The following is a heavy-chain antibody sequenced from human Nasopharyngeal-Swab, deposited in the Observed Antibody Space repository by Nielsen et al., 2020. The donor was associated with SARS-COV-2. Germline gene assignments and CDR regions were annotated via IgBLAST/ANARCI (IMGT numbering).Heavy chain of an antibody. D-gene: IGHD2-15*01. V-gene: IGHV3-74*01. Sequence: GESLNISCAASGFTFSSYWMHWVRQAPGKGLVWVSRINSDGSSTSYADSVKGRFTISRDNAKNTLYLQMNSLRAEDTAVYYCTRDGGYYYMDVWGKGTTVTVSS. J-gene: IGHJ6*03. CDR1: GFTFSSYW. CDR2: INSDGSST. CDR3: TRDGGYYYMDV.